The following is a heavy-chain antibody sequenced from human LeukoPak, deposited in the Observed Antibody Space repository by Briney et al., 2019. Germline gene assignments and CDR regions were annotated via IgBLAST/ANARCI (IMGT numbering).Heavy chain of an antibody. D-gene: IGHD5-24*01. CDR2: ISHRGTT. Sequence: SETLSLTCTVSGYSIDSGYYWGWIRPPPGKGLEWIGSISHRGTTYYHPSLKSRVTISVDTSKNHFSLKLSSVTAADTAVYYCASARDGYNLNFVFEEWGQGTLVTVSS. V-gene: IGHV4-38-2*02. CDR1: GYSIDSGYY. J-gene: IGHJ4*02. CDR3: ASARDGYNLNFVFEE.